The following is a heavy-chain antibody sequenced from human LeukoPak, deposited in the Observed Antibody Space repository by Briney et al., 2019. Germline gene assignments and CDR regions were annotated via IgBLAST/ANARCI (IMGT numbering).Heavy chain of an antibody. D-gene: IGHD5-24*01. CDR1: GFTFSSYS. Sequence: GGSLRLSCAASGFTFSSYSMNWVRQAPGKGLEWVSSISSSSSYIYYADSVKGRFTISRDNAKNSLYLQMNSLRAEDTAVYYCAKDSDGYNSGAFDIWGQGTMVTVSS. CDR2: ISSSSSYI. J-gene: IGHJ3*02. CDR3: AKDSDGYNSGAFDI. V-gene: IGHV3-21*01.